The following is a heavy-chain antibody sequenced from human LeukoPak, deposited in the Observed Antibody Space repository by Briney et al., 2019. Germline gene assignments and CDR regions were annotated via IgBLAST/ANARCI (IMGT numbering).Heavy chain of an antibody. CDR1: GFTFSSYA. CDR3: AKSRALLDWGTPEAFDI. D-gene: IGHD3/OR15-3a*01. CDR2: ISGSGGRT. Sequence: PGGSLRLSCEASGFTFSSYAMSWVRQAPGKGLEWVSVISGSGGRTYYADSVKGRFTISRDNSKNTLHLQMNSLRAEDTAVYYCAKSRALLDWGTPEAFDIWGQGTMVTVSS. V-gene: IGHV3-23*01. J-gene: IGHJ3*02.